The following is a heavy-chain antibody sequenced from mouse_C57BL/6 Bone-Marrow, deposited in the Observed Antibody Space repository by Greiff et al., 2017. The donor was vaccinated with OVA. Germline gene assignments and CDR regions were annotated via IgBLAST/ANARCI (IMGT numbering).Heavy chain of an antibody. J-gene: IGHJ4*01. CDR3: AAYSNYDAMDY. V-gene: IGHV1-82*01. D-gene: IGHD2-5*01. CDR1: GYAFSSSW. CDR2: IYPGDGDT. Sequence: VMLVESGPELVKPGASVKISCKASGYAFSSSWMNWVKQRPGKGLEWIGRIYPGDGDTNYNGKFKGKATLTADKSSSTAYMQLSSLTSEDSAVYFCAAYSNYDAMDYWGQGTSVTVSS.